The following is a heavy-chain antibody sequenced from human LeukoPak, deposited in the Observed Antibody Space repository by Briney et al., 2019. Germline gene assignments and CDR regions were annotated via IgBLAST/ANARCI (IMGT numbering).Heavy chain of an antibody. D-gene: IGHD2-15*01. Sequence: ASVKVSCKASGGTFNSYAINCVRHAPGHGLEWGGGIIPISGTPNYAQKIQGRVTITTDESTSIAYMDLSSLRSEDTAVYYCARGSLKAVVNSDYYYYMDVWGEGTTVTVSS. CDR1: GGTFNSYA. J-gene: IGHJ6*03. V-gene: IGHV1-69*05. CDR2: IIPISGTP. CDR3: ARGSLKAVVNSDYYYYMDV.